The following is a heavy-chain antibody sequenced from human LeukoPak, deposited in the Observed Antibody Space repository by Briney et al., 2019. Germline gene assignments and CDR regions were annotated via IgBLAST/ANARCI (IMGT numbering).Heavy chain of an antibody. Sequence: SETLSLTCAVYGGSFSGYYWSWIRQPPGKGLEWIGEINHSGSTNYNPSLKSRVTISVDTSKNQFSLKLSSVTAADTAVYYCARGDWFGNPDYWGQGTLVTVSS. V-gene: IGHV4-34*01. CDR2: INHSGST. CDR3: ARGDWFGNPDY. D-gene: IGHD3-10*01. J-gene: IGHJ4*02. CDR1: GGSFSGYY.